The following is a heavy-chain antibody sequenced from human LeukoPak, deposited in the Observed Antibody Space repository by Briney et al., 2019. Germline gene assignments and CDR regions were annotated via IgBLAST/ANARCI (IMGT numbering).Heavy chain of an antibody. V-gene: IGHV3-48*04. Sequence: GGSLRLSCAASGFTFSSYAMSWVRQAPGKGLEWVSHIAHSGNGMWYADAVKGRFTISRDNAKNLLFLQMDSLRAEDTAVYYCARGHYEMGVWGQGTTVIVSS. CDR2: IAHSGNGM. J-gene: IGHJ6*02. CDR1: GFTFSSYA. CDR3: ARGHYEMGV.